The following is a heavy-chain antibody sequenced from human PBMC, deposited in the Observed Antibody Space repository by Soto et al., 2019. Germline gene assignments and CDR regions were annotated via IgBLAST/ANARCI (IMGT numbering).Heavy chain of an antibody. Sequence: EVQLLESGGGLAQPGGSLRLSCAASGFTFNNYAMTWVRQAPGKGLEWVSGISGGGGRTYYADSVKGRFTVSRDISKNTLYLQMDSLRAEDTALYYCAKYAGSVVVVATVSAPLDYWGQGTLVTVSS. D-gene: IGHD2-15*01. J-gene: IGHJ4*02. CDR1: GFTFNNYA. V-gene: IGHV3-23*01. CDR2: ISGGGGRT. CDR3: AKYAGSVVVVATVSAPLDY.